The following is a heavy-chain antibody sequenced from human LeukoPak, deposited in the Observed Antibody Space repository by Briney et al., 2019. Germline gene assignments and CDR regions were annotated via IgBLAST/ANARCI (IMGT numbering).Heavy chain of an antibody. J-gene: IGHJ3*02. Sequence: GGSLRLSCATSGFIFSNYDMYWARQTPGKGLEWVAFIQYDGRNKYYADSVKGRFTISRDSSRNTVHLQMNSLRPEDSAVYYCASREAWPDDAFDIWGQGTMVTVSS. V-gene: IGHV3-30*02. CDR1: GFIFSNYD. CDR3: ASREAWPDDAFDI. D-gene: IGHD2-21*01. CDR2: IQYDGRNK.